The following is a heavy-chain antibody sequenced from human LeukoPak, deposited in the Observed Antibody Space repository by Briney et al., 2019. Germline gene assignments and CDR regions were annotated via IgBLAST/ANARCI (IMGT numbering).Heavy chain of an antibody. CDR3: ARRAGYDYGQIDH. CDR1: GGSFSGYY. J-gene: IGHJ4*02. V-gene: IGHV4-34*01. CDR2: INDSGST. Sequence: SETLSLTCAVYGGSFSGYYWSWIRQPPGKVLEWIGEINDSGSTNYNPSLKSRVTISVDTSNNRVSLKVDSVTAADTAVYYCARRAGYDYGQIDHWGRGTLVTVSS. D-gene: IGHD5-18*01.